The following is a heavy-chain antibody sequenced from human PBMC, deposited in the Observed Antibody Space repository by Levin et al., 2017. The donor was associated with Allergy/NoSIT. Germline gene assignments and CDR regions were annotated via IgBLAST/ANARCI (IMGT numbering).Heavy chain of an antibody. D-gene: IGHD2-21*02. CDR3: VRDKEEGSCRSGDCYPDS. J-gene: IGHJ4*02. CDR2: ITGSSSII. Sequence: GESLKISCAASGFTFRNYDMSWFRQAPGKGLEWISFITGSSSIILYADSVEGRFTISRDNAKNSLFLQMNGLRDEDTAVYYCVRDKEEGSCRSGDCYPDSWGQGTLVTVSS. V-gene: IGHV3-48*02. CDR1: GFTFRNYD.